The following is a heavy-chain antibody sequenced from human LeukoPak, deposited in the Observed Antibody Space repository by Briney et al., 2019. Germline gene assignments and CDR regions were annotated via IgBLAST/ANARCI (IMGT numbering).Heavy chain of an antibody. CDR2: ISGSGGST. CDR1: GFTFSSYG. Sequence: GGSLRLSCAASGFTFSSYGMSWVRQAPGKGLEWVSAISGSGGSTYYADSVKGRFTISRDNSKNTLYLQMNSLRAEDTAVYYCAKDTFFGSSWFYWGQGTLVTVSS. CDR3: AKDTFFGSSWFY. D-gene: IGHD6-13*01. J-gene: IGHJ4*02. V-gene: IGHV3-23*01.